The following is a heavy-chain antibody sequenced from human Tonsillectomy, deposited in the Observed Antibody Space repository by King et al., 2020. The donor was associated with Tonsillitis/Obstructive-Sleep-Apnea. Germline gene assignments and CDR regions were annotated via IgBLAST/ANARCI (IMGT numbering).Heavy chain of an antibody. D-gene: IGHD3-3*01. J-gene: IGHJ6*03. CDR3: ARHRDFWSGDLGYYYYYMDV. CDR1: GYSFTSYW. V-gene: IGHV5-51*01. CDR2: IYPGDSDT. Sequence: VQLVESGAEVKKPGESLKISCKGSGYSFTSYWIGWVRQMPGKGLEWMGIIYPGDSDTRYSPSFQGQVTISADKSISTAYLQWSSLKASDTAMYYCARHRDFWSGDLGYYYYYMDVWGKGTTVTVSS.